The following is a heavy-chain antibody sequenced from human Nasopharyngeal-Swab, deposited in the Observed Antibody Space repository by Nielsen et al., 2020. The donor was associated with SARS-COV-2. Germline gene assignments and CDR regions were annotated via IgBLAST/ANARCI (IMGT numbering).Heavy chain of an antibody. CDR3: ARLDGYSGSGLLSDYGMDV. CDR1: GGSISDYF. D-gene: IGHD3-10*01. CDR2: VYSTGIT. V-gene: IGHV4-4*08. J-gene: IGHJ6*02. Sequence: SETLSLTCPVSGGSISDYFWSWIRQPPGKGLEWIGYVYSTGITDFNPSLQSRLTISVDTSKNQFSLKLRSVTAGDTAVYYCARLDGYSGSGLLSDYGMDVWGQGTTVTVSS.